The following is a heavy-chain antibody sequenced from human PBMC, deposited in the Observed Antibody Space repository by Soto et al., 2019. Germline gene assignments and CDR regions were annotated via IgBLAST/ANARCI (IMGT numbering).Heavy chain of an antibody. J-gene: IGHJ5*02. Sequence: PSETLSLTCTVSGGSISSSSYYWGWIRQPPGKGLEWIGCIYYSGSTNYNPSLKSRVTISVDTSKNQFSLKLSSVTAADTAVYYCAREVDCSSTSCYWFDPWGQGTLVTVSS. CDR3: AREVDCSSTSCYWFDP. CDR1: GGSISSSSYY. CDR2: IYYSGST. D-gene: IGHD2-2*01. V-gene: IGHV4-39*07.